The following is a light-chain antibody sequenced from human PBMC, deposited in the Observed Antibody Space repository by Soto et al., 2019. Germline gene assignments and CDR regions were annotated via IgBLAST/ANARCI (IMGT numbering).Light chain of an antibody. V-gene: IGKV1-5*03. Sequence: DIQMTQSPSTLSASVGDRVTITCRASQSISTWLAWYQQKPGKAPKLLIHKASILQGGVPSRFSGSGSGIEFTLTISSLQPDDFATYYCQHYNNYPYTFGQGTKLEIK. CDR2: KAS. CDR3: QHYNNYPYT. J-gene: IGKJ2*01. CDR1: QSISTW.